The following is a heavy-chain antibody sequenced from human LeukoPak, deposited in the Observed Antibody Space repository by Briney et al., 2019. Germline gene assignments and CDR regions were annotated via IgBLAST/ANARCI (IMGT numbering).Heavy chain of an antibody. Sequence: GGSLRLSCAASGFTFSTYGMSWVRQAPGKGLEWVSGINNNGANTYYADSVKGRFTISRDNSKNTLYLQMNSLRAEDTAVYYCAKILGSYWTPGYDYWGQGTLVTVSS. D-gene: IGHD1-26*01. CDR3: AKILGSYWTPGYDY. V-gene: IGHV3-23*01. CDR2: INNNGANT. CDR1: GFTFSTYG. J-gene: IGHJ4*02.